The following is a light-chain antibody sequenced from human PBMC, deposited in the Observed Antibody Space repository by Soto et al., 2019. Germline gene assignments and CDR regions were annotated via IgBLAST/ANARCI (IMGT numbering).Light chain of an antibody. CDR1: QSVRSSY. CDR3: QQYGSSPYS. J-gene: IGKJ2*03. CDR2: GAS. Sequence: EIVLTQSPGTLSLSPGERATLSCRASQSVRSSYLAWYQQKPGQAPRLLIYGASSRATGIPDRFSGSGSGTDCTLTISRREPEDFAVYYCQQYGSSPYSCGQGTKLEIK. V-gene: IGKV3-20*01.